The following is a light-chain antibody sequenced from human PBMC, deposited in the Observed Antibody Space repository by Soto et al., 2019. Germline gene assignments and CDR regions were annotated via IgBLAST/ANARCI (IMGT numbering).Light chain of an antibody. CDR1: QSVSSTY. V-gene: IGKV3-20*01. CDR2: RTS. CDR3: QQFGSSVT. J-gene: IGKJ5*01. Sequence: EIVLTQSPGPLSLSPGERATLSCRASQSVSSTYLAWYQQKPGQAPRLLIYRTSTRATGIPDRFSGSGSGTDFTLTIRRLEPEDFAVYYCQQFGSSVTFGQGTRLDIK.